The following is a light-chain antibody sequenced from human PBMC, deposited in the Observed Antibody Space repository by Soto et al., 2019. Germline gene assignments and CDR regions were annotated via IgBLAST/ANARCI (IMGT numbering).Light chain of an antibody. V-gene: IGLV1-40*01. CDR3: QSYDSSLSGSYV. Sequence: QSVLTPPPSVSGAPGQRVIISCTGSSSNIGAGYDVHWYQQLPGTAPRLLIYDNNNRPSGVPARFSVSKSDTSASLAITGLQPEDEADYYCQSYDSSLSGSYVFGTGTKVTVL. J-gene: IGLJ1*01. CDR2: DNN. CDR1: SSNIGAGYD.